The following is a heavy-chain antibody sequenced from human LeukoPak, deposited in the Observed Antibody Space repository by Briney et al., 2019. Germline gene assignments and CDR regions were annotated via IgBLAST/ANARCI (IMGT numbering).Heavy chain of an antibody. CDR3: ARDSAGDYYYYYMDV. J-gene: IGHJ6*03. CDR1: GFTFSSYS. D-gene: IGHD6-25*01. CDR2: ISSSSSTI. Sequence: GGSLRLSCAASGFTFSSYSMNWVRQAPGRGLGWVSSISSSSSTIYYADSVKGRFTISRDNAKNSLYLQMNSLRAEDTAVYYCARDSAGDYYYYYMDVWGKGTTVTVSS. V-gene: IGHV3-48*01.